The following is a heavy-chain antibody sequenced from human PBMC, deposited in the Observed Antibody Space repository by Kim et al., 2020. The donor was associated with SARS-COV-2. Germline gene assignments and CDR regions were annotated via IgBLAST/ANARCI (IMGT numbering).Heavy chain of an antibody. CDR3: ARDRGSMYYYDSSGTFALNP. J-gene: IGHJ5*02. CDR2: INAGNGNT. Sequence: ASVKVSCKASGYTFTSYAMHWVRQAPGQRLEWMGWINAGNGNTKYSQKFQGRVTITRDTSASTAYMELSSLRSEDTAVYYCARDRGSMYYYDSSGTFALNPWGQGTLVTVSS. CDR1: GYTFTSYA. D-gene: IGHD3-22*01. V-gene: IGHV1-3*01.